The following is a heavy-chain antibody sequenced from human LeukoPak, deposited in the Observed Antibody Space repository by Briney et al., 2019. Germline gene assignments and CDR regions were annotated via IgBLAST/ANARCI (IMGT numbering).Heavy chain of an antibody. V-gene: IGHV4-59*08. CDR1: GGSISNYY. CDR2: IYYSGTT. D-gene: IGHD3-10*01. Sequence: SETLSLTCTVSGGSISNYYWSWIRQPPGKGLEWIGYIYYSGTTNYNPSLKSRVTISVDTSKNQVSLMLSSVTAADTAVYYCARFGITVVRGGKYYFDYWGQGTLVTVSS. CDR3: ARFGITVVRGGKYYFDY. J-gene: IGHJ4*02.